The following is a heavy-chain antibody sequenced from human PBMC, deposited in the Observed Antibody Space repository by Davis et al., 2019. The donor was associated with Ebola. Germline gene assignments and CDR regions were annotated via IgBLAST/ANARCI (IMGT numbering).Heavy chain of an antibody. D-gene: IGHD3-9*01. J-gene: IGHJ4*02. CDR3: VRSTYDILIDVDF. CDR2: ISAFKGKT. Sequence: ASVTVSCQAIGYSFVTYGISWVRQAPGQGLDWLGWISAFKGKTHYAQKFQGRMTLTTDTSTSTAYMELESLRSDDTAVYYCVRSTYDILIDVDFWGQGTVVTVSS. CDR1: GYSFVTYG. V-gene: IGHV1-18*04.